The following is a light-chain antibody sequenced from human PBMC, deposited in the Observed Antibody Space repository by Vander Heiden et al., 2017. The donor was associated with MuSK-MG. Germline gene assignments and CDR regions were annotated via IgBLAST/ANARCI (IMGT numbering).Light chain of an antibody. CDR2: KAS. Sequence: DIQMTQSPSTLSASVGDRVTITCRASQSISSWLAWYQQKPGKAPKLLIYKASSLESGVPSRFRGSGSGTEFTLTSSSLQPDDFATYYCQQDNSYGTFGQGTKVGI. J-gene: IGKJ1*01. V-gene: IGKV1-5*03. CDR3: QQDNSYGT. CDR1: QSISSW.